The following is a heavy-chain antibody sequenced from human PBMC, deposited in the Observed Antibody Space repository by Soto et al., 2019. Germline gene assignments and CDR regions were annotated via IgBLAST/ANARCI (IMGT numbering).Heavy chain of an antibody. J-gene: IGHJ5*02. D-gene: IGHD3-10*01. V-gene: IGHV4-59*01. CDR2: IYYSGST. Sequence: PSETLSLTCTVSGCSISSYCWSWIRQPPGKGLEWIGYIYYSGSTNYNPSLKSRVTISVDTSKNQFSLKLSSVTAADTAVYYCARYGSGSSVWFDPWGQGTLVTVS. CDR1: GCSISSYC. CDR3: ARYGSGSSVWFDP.